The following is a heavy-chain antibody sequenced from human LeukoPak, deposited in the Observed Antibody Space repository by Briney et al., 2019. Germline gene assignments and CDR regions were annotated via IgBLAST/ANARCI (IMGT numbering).Heavy chain of an antibody. D-gene: IGHD6-19*01. Sequence: PSETLSLTCTVSSGSISSSSYYWGWIRQPPGKGLEWIGSIYYSGSTYYNPSLKSRVTISVDTSKNQFSLKLSSVTAAGTAVYYCASGKQWLANFDYWGQGTLVTVSS. J-gene: IGHJ4*02. CDR2: IYYSGST. CDR3: ASGKQWLANFDY. V-gene: IGHV4-39*01. CDR1: SGSISSSSYY.